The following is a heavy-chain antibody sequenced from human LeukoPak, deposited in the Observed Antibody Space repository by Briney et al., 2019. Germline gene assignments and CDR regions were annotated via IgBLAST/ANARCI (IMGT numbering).Heavy chain of an antibody. CDR1: GFTFSSYG. V-gene: IGHV3-30*18. J-gene: IGHJ4*02. D-gene: IGHD2-21*02. Sequence: GGSLRLSCAASGFTFSSYGMHWVRQAPGKGLEGVAVISYDGSNKYYADSVKGRFTISRDNSKHTLYLQMNSLRAEDTAVYYCAKDDHLVVVTAHFAYWGQGTLVTVSS. CDR3: AKDDHLVVVTAHFAY. CDR2: ISYDGSNK.